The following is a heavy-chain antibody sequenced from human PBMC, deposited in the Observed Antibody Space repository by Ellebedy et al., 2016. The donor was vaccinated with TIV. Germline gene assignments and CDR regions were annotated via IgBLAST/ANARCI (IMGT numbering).Heavy chain of an antibody. J-gene: IGHJ4*02. D-gene: IGHD4-17*01. CDR1: GGSISGSDYY. CDR3: ARSGSVDAGDYRRFDY. CDR2: ISYSGTT. V-gene: IGHV4-39*02. Sequence: SETLSLTXTVSGGSISGSDYYWGWIRQPPGKGLEWIGVISYSGTTYYSPSLKSRVTISVDTSKNHFSLDLYSVTAADTAVYYCARSGSVDAGDYRRFDYWGQGALVTVSS.